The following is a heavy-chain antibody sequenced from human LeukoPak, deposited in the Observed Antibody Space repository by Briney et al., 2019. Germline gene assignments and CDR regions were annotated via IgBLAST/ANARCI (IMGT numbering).Heavy chain of an antibody. Sequence: GGSLRLSCAASGFNFRIYAMSWVRQAPGKGLEWVSSISGSAITTYYADSVKGRFAISRDNSKNTLYLQMTSLRAEDTAVYYCAKDQRFGDLDDYRGQGTLVTVSS. J-gene: IGHJ4*02. D-gene: IGHD3-10*01. CDR3: AKDQRFGDLDDY. CDR2: ISGSAITT. CDR1: GFNFRIYA. V-gene: IGHV3-23*01.